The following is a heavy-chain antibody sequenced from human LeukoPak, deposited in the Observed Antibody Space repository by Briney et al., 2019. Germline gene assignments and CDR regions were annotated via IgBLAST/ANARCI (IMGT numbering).Heavy chain of an antibody. D-gene: IGHD3-9*01. CDR1: RFTFRTYA. Sequence: GRSLRLSCEASRFTFRTYAMHWVCQAPGKGLEWVAVISYDGGDKYYADSVKGRFTISRDNSKNTLYLQMNSLRAEDTAVYYCARDQGYDILTGLSDYWGQGTLVTVSS. J-gene: IGHJ4*02. V-gene: IGHV3-30*04. CDR2: ISYDGGDK. CDR3: ARDQGYDILTGLSDY.